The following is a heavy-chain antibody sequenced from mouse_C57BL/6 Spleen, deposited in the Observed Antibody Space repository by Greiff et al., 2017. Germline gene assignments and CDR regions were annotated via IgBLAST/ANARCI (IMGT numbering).Heavy chain of an antibody. CDR2: INPYNGDT. CDR1: GYSFTGYF. V-gene: IGHV1-20*01. Sequence: EVKLVESGPELVKPGDSVKISCKASGYSFTGYFMNWVMQSHGKSLEWIGRINPYNGDTFYNQKFKGKATLTVAKSSSTAHMELRSLTSEDSAVYYCARSARDAMDYWGQGTSLTVSS. CDR3: ARSARDAMDY. J-gene: IGHJ4*01.